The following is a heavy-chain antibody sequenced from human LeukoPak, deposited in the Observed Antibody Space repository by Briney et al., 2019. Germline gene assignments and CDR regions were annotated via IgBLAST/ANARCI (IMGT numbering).Heavy chain of an antibody. CDR3: ARAASIAVAHVDY. Sequence: WETLSPTGTVSGGPISSYYWRRIRQPPGKGLAWIGYIYYSGSTNYNPSLNSRVTISVDTSNSQFSLELSAGTAADTAVYYCARAASIAVAHVDYWGQGTLVTVSS. V-gene: IGHV4-59*08. CDR2: IYYSGST. J-gene: IGHJ4*02. CDR1: GGPISSYY. D-gene: IGHD6-19*01.